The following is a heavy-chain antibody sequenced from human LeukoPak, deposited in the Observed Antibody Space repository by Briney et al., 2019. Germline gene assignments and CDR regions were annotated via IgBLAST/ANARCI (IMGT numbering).Heavy chain of an antibody. V-gene: IGHV4-59*01. Sequence: SETLSLTCTVSGGSISSYYWSWIRQPPGKGLEWIGYIYYSGSTNYNPSLKSRVTISVDTSKNQFSLKLSSVTAADTAVYYCARGGQYFDWLLYQGSWFDPWGQGTLVTVSS. CDR3: ARGGQYFDWLLYQGSWFDP. D-gene: IGHD3-9*01. CDR2: IYYSGST. J-gene: IGHJ5*02. CDR1: GGSISSYY.